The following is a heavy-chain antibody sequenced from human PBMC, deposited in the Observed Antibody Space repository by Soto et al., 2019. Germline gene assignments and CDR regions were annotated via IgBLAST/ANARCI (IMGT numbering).Heavy chain of an antibody. Sequence: PSETLSLTCAVSGGSIISSNWWNWVRRPPGKGLEWIGEIYHSGSTYYKPSLKSRVAMSVDTSKNQFSLKLTSATAADTAVYYCARRDWSGSTSHFYFDYWGQGVLVTVS. D-gene: IGHD3-9*01. J-gene: IGHJ4*02. CDR2: IYHSGST. CDR1: GGSIISSNW. CDR3: ARRDWSGSTSHFYFDY. V-gene: IGHV4-4*02.